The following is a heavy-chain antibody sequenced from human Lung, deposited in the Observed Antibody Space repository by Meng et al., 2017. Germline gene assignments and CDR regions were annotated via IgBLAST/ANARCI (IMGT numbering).Heavy chain of an antibody. CDR1: GYIFTNYD. CDR2: IDVKNGEA. V-gene: IGHV1-18*01. Sequence: QVQLVQSGADAAKPWASMKVSCKASGYIFTNYDCSWGRQHPGQGLGWMGWIDVKNGEAKYPQNFQGRVTTTTDATTSTAYMELRSLTSDATAVYYCARYVPNGSFWYFDFWGRGTLVTVSS. CDR3: ARYVPNGSFWYFDF. D-gene: IGHD6-13*01. J-gene: IGHJ2*01.